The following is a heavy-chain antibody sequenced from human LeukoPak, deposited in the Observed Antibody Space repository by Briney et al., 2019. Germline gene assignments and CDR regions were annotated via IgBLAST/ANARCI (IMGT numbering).Heavy chain of an antibody. Sequence: GESLQISCKGSGYSFTSYWIGWVRRLPGKGREWMGIIYPGDSDTRYSPSFQGQVTISADKSISTAYLQWSSLKASDTAMYYCARLGWTPGPTRNYYYMDVWGKGTTVTVSS. CDR1: GYSFTSYW. CDR2: IYPGDSDT. D-gene: IGHD6-19*01. CDR3: ARLGWTPGPTRNYYYMDV. V-gene: IGHV5-51*01. J-gene: IGHJ6*03.